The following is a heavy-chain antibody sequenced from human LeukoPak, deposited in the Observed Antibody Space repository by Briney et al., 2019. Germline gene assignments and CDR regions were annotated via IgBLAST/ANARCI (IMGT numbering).Heavy chain of an antibody. V-gene: IGHV3-23*01. CDR1: GFSFSSYA. CDR3: AKDLDCSSTSCYPDY. Sequence: GGSLRLSCVASGFSFSSYAMSWVRQAPGKGLEWVSAISGSGGRTYYADSVKARFTISRDNSKNTLYLQMNSLRAEDTAVYYCAKDLDCSSTSCYPDYWGQGTLVTVSS. J-gene: IGHJ4*02. CDR2: ISGSGGRT. D-gene: IGHD2-2*01.